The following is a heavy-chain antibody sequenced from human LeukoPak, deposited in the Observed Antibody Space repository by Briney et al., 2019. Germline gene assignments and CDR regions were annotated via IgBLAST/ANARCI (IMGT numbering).Heavy chain of an antibody. D-gene: IGHD5-18*01. V-gene: IGHV4-4*09. J-gene: IGHJ4*02. CDR1: GGSISSYY. CDR2: IYTSGST. Sequence: SETLSLTCTVSGGSISSYYWSWIRQPPGKGLEWIGYIYTSGSTNHNPSLKSRVTISVDTSKNQFSLKLSSVAAADTAVYYCASIQLQADYWGQGTLVTVSS. CDR3: ASIQLQADY.